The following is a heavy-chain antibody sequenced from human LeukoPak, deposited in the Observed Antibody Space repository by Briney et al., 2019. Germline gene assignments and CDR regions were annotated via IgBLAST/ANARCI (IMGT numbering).Heavy chain of an antibody. V-gene: IGHV3-23*01. Sequence: GGSLRLSCAASAFTFSSYAMAWVRQAPGKGLEWVSTLSGTGGNTYYADSVKGRFTISRDNSKNTLYLQMNSLRVEDTAVYYCAKPSPYDSSGYYYLPVYWGQGTLVTVSS. CDR2: LSGTGGNT. J-gene: IGHJ4*02. D-gene: IGHD3-22*01. CDR1: AFTFSSYA. CDR3: AKPSPYDSSGYYYLPVY.